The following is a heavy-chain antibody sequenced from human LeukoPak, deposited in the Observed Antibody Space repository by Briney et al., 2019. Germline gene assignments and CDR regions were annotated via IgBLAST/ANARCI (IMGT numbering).Heavy chain of an antibody. CDR3: ARLGYCSSTSCYDDYYYYYGMDV. CDR2: ISAYNGNT. CDR1: GYTFTSYG. V-gene: IGHV1-18*01. D-gene: IGHD2-2*01. J-gene: IGHJ6*02. Sequence: ASVKVSCKASGYTFTSYGFSWVRQPPGLGLEWMGWISAYNGNTNYAQKLQGRVTMTTDTSTSTAYMELRSLRSDDTAVYYCARLGYCSSTSCYDDYYYYYGMDVWGQGTTVTVSS.